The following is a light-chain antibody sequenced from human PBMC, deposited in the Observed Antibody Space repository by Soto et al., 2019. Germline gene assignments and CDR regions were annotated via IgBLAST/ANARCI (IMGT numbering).Light chain of an antibody. CDR3: SSYTSSSTLVV. CDR1: SSDVGGYNF. Sequence: QSALTQPASVSGSPGQSITISCTGTSSDVGGYNFVSWYQQHPGKAPRLMIFEVNNRPSGVSDRFSGSKSGNTASLTISWLQAEDEADYYCSSYTSSSTLVVFGGGTKLTVL. J-gene: IGLJ3*02. CDR2: EVN. V-gene: IGLV2-14*01.